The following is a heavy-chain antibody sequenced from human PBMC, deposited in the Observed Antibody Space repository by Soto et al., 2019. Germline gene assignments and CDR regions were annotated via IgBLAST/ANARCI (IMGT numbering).Heavy chain of an antibody. CDR3: ATRSTKQDVFDV. D-gene: IGHD2-8*01. Sequence: SETLSLTCAVSGGSISTSVWWTWVRQPPGKRLEWIGEIFHSRSINYNPSLQNRVTISADSSQSQFSLKLTSLTAADTALYYCATRSTKQDVFDVWGQGTMVTVSS. J-gene: IGHJ3*01. CDR1: GGSISTSVW. V-gene: IGHV4-4*02. CDR2: IFHSRSI.